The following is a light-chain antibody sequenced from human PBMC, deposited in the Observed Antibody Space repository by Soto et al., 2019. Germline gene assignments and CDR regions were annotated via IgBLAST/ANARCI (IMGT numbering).Light chain of an antibody. CDR3: QPSYIPVT. J-gene: IGKJ5*01. V-gene: IGKV1-39*01. CDR1: QSIRSY. Sequence: DIQMTQSPSPLSASVGARVTITCRASQSIRSYLNWYQQKHGKAPKLLIYAASSLQSGVPSRFSGSGSGTDFTLTSSSLQPEDSATYYCQPSYIPVTFGQGTRLEIK. CDR2: AAS.